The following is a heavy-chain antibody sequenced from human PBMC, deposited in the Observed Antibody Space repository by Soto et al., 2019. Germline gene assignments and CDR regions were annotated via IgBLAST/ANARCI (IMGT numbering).Heavy chain of an antibody. J-gene: IGHJ6*02. Sequence: ASVKVSCKASGYTFTSYAMHWVRQAPGQGLEWMGWINTYNGNTNYAQNLQGRVTLTTDTSTSTAYMELTSLRSNDTAIYYCAMVDVYVTPSPQDVWGQGTTVTVS. CDR3: AMVDVYVTPSPQDV. CDR1: GYTFTSYA. CDR2: INTYNGNT. V-gene: IGHV1-18*01. D-gene: IGHD3-16*01.